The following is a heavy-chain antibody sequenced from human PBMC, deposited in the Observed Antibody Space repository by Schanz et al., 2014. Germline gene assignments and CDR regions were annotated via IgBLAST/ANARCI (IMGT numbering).Heavy chain of an antibody. D-gene: IGHD3-10*01. V-gene: IGHV3-21*04. J-gene: IGHJ5*01. CDR3: ANRGRLRGWFDS. CDR2: ISSSSSYI. CDR1: GLNFDYYG. Sequence: EVQLVESGGGLVQPRGSLRLSCATSGLNFDYYGMNWVRQAPGKGLEWVSSISSSSSYISYADSVKGRFTVSRDNSKNIVYLQMNRLRAEDTAVYYCANRGRLRGWFDSWGQGILVTVSS.